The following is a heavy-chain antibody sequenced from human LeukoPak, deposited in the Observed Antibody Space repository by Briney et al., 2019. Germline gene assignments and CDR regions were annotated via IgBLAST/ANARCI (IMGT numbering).Heavy chain of an antibody. CDR3: VTDIRSGWRNY. V-gene: IGHV1-24*01. J-gene: IGHJ4*02. CDR1: GYTLTESS. CDR2: IDPEDGEA. Sequence: ASVKVSCKVSGYTLTESSVHWVRRPPGKGLEWMGGIDPEDGEAIFAPKIQGRVTMTEDTSTDTAYLELRSLRSDDTAVYYCVTDIRSGWRNYWGQGTLITVSS. D-gene: IGHD6-19*01.